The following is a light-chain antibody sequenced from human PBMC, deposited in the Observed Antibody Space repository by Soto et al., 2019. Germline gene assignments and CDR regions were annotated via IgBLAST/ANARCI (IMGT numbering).Light chain of an antibody. CDR3: CSYAATNTFV. CDR2: EVA. V-gene: IGLV2-23*02. CDR1: SSDVGSYDL. J-gene: IGLJ2*01. Sequence: QSALTQPPSVSGSPGQSITISCTGTSSDVGSYDLVSWYQQRPGRAPRLMIFEVAKRPSGISARFSGSKSGNTASLTISGLQAEDEADYFCCSYAATNTFVFGGGTKLTVL.